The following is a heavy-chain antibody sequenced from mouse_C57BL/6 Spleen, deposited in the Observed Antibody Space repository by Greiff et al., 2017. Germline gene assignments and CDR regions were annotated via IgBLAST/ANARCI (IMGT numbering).Heavy chain of an antibody. CDR2: FDPETGGT. CDR1: GYTFTDYE. J-gene: IGHJ1*03. V-gene: IGHV1-15*01. Sequence: VQLQQSGAELVRPGASVTLSCTASGYTFTDYEMHWVKQTPVHGLEWIGAFDPETGGTAYNQKFKGKTILTADKSSSTDYMELRSLTSEDSAVYYCTRYDYGVEWYFDVWGTGTTVTVSS. CDR3: TRYDYGVEWYFDV. D-gene: IGHD1-2*01.